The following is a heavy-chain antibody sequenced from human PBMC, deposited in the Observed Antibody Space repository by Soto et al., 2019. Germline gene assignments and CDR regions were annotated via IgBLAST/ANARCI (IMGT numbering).Heavy chain of an antibody. CDR3: ARRILEYSSSLGAGADN. V-gene: IGHV4-39*07. CDR1: GGSISSSSYY. CDR2: IYYSGST. Sequence: SETLSLTCTVSGGSISSSSYYWGWIRQPPGKGLEWIGSIYYSGSTSYNPSLKSRVTISVDTSKNQFYLKMSSVTAADTAVYYCARRILEYSSSLGAGADNWGQGTLVTVSS. J-gene: IGHJ4*02. D-gene: IGHD6-6*01.